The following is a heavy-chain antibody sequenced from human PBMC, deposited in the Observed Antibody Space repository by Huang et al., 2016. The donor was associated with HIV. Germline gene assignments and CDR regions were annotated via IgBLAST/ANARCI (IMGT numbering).Heavy chain of an antibody. D-gene: IGHD1-26*01. CDR3: ARGSGSYLADAFDI. CDR1: GYTFTSNA. J-gene: IGHJ3*02. CDR2: MNTNTGKP. V-gene: IGHV7-4-1*02. Sequence: QVQLVQSGSELKKPGASVRVSCKASGYTFTSNAINWVRQAPGRGLEWMGWMNTNTGKPTYAQGFTGRFGFSADTSVSTAYLQINNLKAEGSAIYFCARGSGSYLADAFDIWGQGTVVTVSS.